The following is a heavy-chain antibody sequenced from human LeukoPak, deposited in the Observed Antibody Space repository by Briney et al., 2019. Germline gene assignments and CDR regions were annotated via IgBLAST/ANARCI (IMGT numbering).Heavy chain of an antibody. CDR2: IYSSGST. D-gene: IGHD3-9*01. CDR1: GGSISSYF. V-gene: IGHV4-4*07. CDR3: ARGFQYYDILTGYGGFDY. J-gene: IGHJ4*02. Sequence: SETLSLTCTVPGGSISSYFWSWIRQPAGKGLEWIGRIYSSGSTNCNPSLKSRVTMSVDMSKNQLSLKLSSVTAADTAVYYCARGFQYYDILTGYGGFDYWGQGTLVTVSS.